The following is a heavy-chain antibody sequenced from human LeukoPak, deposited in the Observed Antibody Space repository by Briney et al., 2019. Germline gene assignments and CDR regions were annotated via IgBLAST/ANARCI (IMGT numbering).Heavy chain of an antibody. CDR2: IGGSGGST. J-gene: IGHJ4*02. Sequence: GGSLRLSCAAYGFTFNTYAMSWVSHAPGKGLGWVSAIGGSGGSTYYADSVKGRFTISRDNSKSTLYLQMNSLGAEDTAVYYCAKNPSEFWSAYYPSFIDYWGQGTLVTVSS. CDR1: GFTFNTYA. D-gene: IGHD3-3*01. CDR3: AKNPSEFWSAYYPSFIDY. V-gene: IGHV3-23*01.